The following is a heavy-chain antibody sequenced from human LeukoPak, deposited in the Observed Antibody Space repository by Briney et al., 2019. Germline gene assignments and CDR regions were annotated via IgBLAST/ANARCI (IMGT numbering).Heavy chain of an antibody. Sequence: PGGSLRLSCGASGFTFSSMNWVRQAPGKGLEWVSYISSSSSTIYYADSVKGRVTVSRDNAKNSLYLQMNSLRAEDTAIYYCARDVGERSGYADYWGQGTLVTVSS. D-gene: IGHD3-22*01. CDR1: GFTFSS. CDR3: ARDVGERSGYADY. V-gene: IGHV3-48*01. J-gene: IGHJ4*02. CDR2: ISSSSSTI.